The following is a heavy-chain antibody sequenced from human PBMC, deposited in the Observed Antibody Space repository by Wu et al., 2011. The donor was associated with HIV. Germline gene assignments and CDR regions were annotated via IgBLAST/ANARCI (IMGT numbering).Heavy chain of an antibody. CDR3: ARARWYYDSSALGRMDV. J-gene: IGHJ6*02. D-gene: IGHD3-22*01. CDR2: IIPIFGTA. Sequence: QVQAGAVWGVRSKKAWGPRSKGLLQGFWRHLQQLCYQLGATGPGQGLEWMGRIIPIFGTANYAQKFQGRVTITADKSTSTAYMELSSLRSEDTAVYYCARARWYYDSSALGRMDVWGQGTTVTVSS. CDR1: RHLQQLC. V-gene: IGHV1-69*14.